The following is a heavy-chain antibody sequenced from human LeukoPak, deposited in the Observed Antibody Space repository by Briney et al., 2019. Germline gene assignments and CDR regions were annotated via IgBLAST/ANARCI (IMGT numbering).Heavy chain of an antibody. CDR3: ARGRGASSWYVC. J-gene: IGHJ4*01. CDR1: GGSFSGYY. D-gene: IGHD6-13*01. CDR2: INHSGST. Sequence: SPSETLSLTCAVYGGSFSGYYWSWIRQPPGKGLEWIGEINHSGSTNYNPSLKSRVTISVDTSKNQFSLKLSSVTAADTAVYYCARGRGASSWYVCWGQGMLVSVSS. V-gene: IGHV4-34*01.